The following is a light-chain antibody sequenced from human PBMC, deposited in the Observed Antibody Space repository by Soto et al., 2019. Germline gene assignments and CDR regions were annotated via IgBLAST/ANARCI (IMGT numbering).Light chain of an antibody. CDR3: GSYTGINNYV. CDR1: SSDVGDNKF. J-gene: IGLJ1*01. V-gene: IGLV2-8*01. CDR2: EVT. Sequence: SVLTQPPSASGSPGQSVTISCTGTSSDVGDNKFVSWYQQYPGKAPKLMIYEVTKRPLGVPDRFSGSKSGNTASLTVSGLQAEDEADYYCGSYTGINNYVFGTGTKLTVL.